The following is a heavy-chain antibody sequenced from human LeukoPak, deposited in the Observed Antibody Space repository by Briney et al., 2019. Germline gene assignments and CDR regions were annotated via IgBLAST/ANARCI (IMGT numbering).Heavy chain of an antibody. CDR3: ARIPEY. Sequence: GGSLRLSCAASGFDFSTYAMHWVRLTPGKGLEFVSAISKSGDDTSYGNDVKGRFTIPRDNIKNTVDLEMGSLRVDDTGIYYCARIPEYWGQGTVVTVSS. D-gene: IGHD2-2*01. V-gene: IGHV3-64*01. J-gene: IGHJ1*01. CDR2: ISKSGDDT. CDR1: GFDFSTYA.